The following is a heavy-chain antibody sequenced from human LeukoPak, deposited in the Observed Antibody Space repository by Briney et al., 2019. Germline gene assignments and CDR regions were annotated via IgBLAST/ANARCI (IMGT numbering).Heavy chain of an antibody. CDR3: AREGGSFPHDAFDI. CDR2: IYYSGST. D-gene: IGHD6-25*01. CDR1: GGSISSSSYY. J-gene: IGHJ3*02. V-gene: IGHV4-39*07. Sequence: KPSETLSLTCTVSGGSISSSSYYWGWIRQPPGKGLEWIGSIYYSGSTNYNPSLKSRVTISVDTSKNQFSPKLSSVTAADTAVYYCAREGGSFPHDAFDIWGQGTMVTVSS.